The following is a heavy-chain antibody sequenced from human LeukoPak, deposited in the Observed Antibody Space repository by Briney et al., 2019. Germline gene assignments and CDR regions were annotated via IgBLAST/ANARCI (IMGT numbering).Heavy chain of an antibody. J-gene: IGHJ6*03. CDR1: GFTFSSYT. CDR2: ISYDGSNK. V-gene: IGHV3-30*04. D-gene: IGHD4-17*01. CDR3: ARSWGDYGRLQINYYYYMDV. Sequence: GGSLRLSCAASGFTFSSYTMHWVRHGPGKGLERVAVISYDGSNKYYADSVKGRFTISRDNSKNTLYLQMNSLRAEDTAVYYCARSWGDYGRLQINYYYYMDVWGKGTTVTVSS.